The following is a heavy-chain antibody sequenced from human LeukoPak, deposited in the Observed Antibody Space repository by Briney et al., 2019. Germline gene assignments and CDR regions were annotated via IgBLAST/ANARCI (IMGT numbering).Heavy chain of an antibody. CDR2: INHSGST. CDR1: GGSFSGYY. J-gene: IGHJ6*03. Sequence: SETLSLTCAVYGGSFSGYYWSWIRQPPGKGLEWIGEINHSGSTNYNPSLKSRVTISRDSAKNQFSLKLSSVTAADTAVYYCARESRYTYGPGYYYMGVWGKGTTVTISS. V-gene: IGHV4-34*01. D-gene: IGHD5-18*01. CDR3: ARESRYTYGPGYYYMGV.